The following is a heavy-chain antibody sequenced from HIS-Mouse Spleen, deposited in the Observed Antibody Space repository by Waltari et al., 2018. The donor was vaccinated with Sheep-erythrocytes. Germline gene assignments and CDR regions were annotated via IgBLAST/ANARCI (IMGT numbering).Heavy chain of an antibody. D-gene: IGHD4-17*01. CDR2: ISGSGGST. CDR1: GFTFSSYA. J-gene: IGHJ4*02. Sequence: EVQLLESGGGLVQPGGSLRLSCAASGFTFSSYAMSWVRQAPGKGLEWGSAISGSGGSTYYAESVKGRFTISRDNSKNTLYLQMNSLRAEDTAVYYCAKQTLRRTYFDYWGQGTLVTVSS. CDR3: AKQTLRRTYFDY. V-gene: IGHV3-23*01.